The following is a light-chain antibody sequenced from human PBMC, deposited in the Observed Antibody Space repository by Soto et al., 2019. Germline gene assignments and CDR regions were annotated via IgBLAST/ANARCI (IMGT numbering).Light chain of an antibody. CDR3: QAWDSRRVV. V-gene: IGLV3-1*01. CDR1: KLGDKY. Sequence: YELTQPPSVSVSPGQTASITCSGDKLGDKYACWYQQKPGQSPVLVIYQDSKRPSGIPERFSGSNSGNTATLTISGTQAMDEADYYCQAWDSRRVVFGGGTKLTVL. CDR2: QDS. J-gene: IGLJ2*01.